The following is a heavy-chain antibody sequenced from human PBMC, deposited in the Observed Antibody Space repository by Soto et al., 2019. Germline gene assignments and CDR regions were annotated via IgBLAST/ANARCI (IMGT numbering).Heavy chain of an antibody. CDR1: GFTFTSSA. CDR2: IVVGSGNT. V-gene: IGHV1-58*01. J-gene: IGHJ4*02. CDR3: AADPHTMIVVGDPHFDY. Sequence: AASVKVSCKASGFTFTSSAVQWVRQARGQRLEWIGWIVVGSGNTNYAQKFQERVTITRDMSTSTAYMELSSLRSEDTAVYYCAADPHTMIVVGDPHFDYWGQGTLVTVSS. D-gene: IGHD3-22*01.